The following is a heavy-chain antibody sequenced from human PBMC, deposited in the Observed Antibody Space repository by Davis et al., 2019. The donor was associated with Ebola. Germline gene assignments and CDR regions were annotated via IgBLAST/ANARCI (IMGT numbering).Heavy chain of an antibody. CDR3: ASREVGLHNLY. V-gene: IGHV3-23*01. CDR2: ISGTGDST. CDR1: GFTFSSYA. D-gene: IGHD1-26*01. Sequence: GGSLRLSCAASGFTFSSYAMHWVRQAPGKGLEWVSTISGTGDSTDYADSVKGRFTISRDNSKNTLYLQMNSLRAEDTAMYYCASREVGLHNLYWGEGTLVSVSS. J-gene: IGHJ4*02.